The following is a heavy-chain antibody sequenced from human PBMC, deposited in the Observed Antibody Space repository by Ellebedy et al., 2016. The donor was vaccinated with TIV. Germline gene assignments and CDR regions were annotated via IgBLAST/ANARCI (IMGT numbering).Heavy chain of an antibody. J-gene: IGHJ4*02. CDR2: ISRSGSTI. D-gene: IGHD6-13*01. CDR1: GFTFSDYY. V-gene: IGHV3-11*01. CDR3: ARDASGLGWYDY. Sequence: PGGSLRLSCAASGFTFSDYYMSWIRQAPGKGLEWVSYISRSGSTIYYADSVKGRFTISRENAKNSLYLQMNSLRAEETAVHYCARDASGLGWYDYWGQGTLVTVSS.